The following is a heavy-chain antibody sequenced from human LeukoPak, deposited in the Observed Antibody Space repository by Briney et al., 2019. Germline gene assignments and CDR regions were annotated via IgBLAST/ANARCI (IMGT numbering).Heavy chain of an antibody. CDR3: ARAPPYTKYFDY. Sequence: GGSLRLSCAASGFTFSSYSMNWVRQAPGKGLEWVSYIASSSSTVYYADSVEGRFTISGDNSKNTLYLQMYSLRAEDTAIYYCARAPPYTKYFDYWGRGTLLTVSS. J-gene: IGHJ4*02. CDR2: IASSSSTV. CDR1: GFTFSSYS. D-gene: IGHD1-1*01. V-gene: IGHV3-48*04.